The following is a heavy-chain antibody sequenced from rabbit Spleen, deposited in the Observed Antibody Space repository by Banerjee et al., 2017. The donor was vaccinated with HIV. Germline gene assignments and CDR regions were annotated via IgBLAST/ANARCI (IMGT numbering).Heavy chain of an antibody. D-gene: IGHD1-1*01. CDR2: IDAGSSGFP. Sequence: QEQLEESGGGLVKPGASLTLTCIASGVSFSGSSYMCWVRQAPGKGLEWIACIDAGSSGFPYFASWAKGRFTISKTSSTTVTLQMTSLTAADTATYFCARDTSTSFSSYGMDLWGPGTLVTVS. CDR1: GVSFSGSSY. J-gene: IGHJ6*01. V-gene: IGHV1S45*01. CDR3: ARDTSTSFSSYGMDL.